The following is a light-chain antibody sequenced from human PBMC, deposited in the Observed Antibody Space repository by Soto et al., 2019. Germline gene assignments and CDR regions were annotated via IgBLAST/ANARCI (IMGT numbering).Light chain of an antibody. J-gene: IGKJ5*01. Sequence: DIHITHSPSTLSSSLVDRVTITCRASQSISSWLAWYQQKPGKAPKLLIYDASNLETGVPSRFSGSGSGTDFTFTISSLQPEDIATYYCQHCNSLPLTFGQGTRLEIK. CDR1: QSISSW. V-gene: IGKV1-5*01. CDR2: DAS. CDR3: QHCNSLPLT.